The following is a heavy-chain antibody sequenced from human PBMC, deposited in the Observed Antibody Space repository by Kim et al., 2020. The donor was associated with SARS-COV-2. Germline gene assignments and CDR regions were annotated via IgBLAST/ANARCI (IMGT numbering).Heavy chain of an antibody. Sequence: SETLSLTCTVSGGSISSGGYYWSWIRQHPGKGLEWIGYIYYSGSTYYNPSLKSRVTISVDTSKNQFSLKLSSVTAADTAVYYCARAKDIVVVVAATRPPWFDPWGQGTLVTVSS. V-gene: IGHV4-31*03. CDR2: IYYSGST. D-gene: IGHD2-15*01. CDR1: GGSISSGGYY. J-gene: IGHJ5*02. CDR3: ARAKDIVVVVAATRPPWFDP.